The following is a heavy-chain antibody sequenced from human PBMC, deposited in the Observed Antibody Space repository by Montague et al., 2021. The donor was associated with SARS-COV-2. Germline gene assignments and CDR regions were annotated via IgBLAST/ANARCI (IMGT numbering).Heavy chain of an antibody. V-gene: IGHV3-7*01. CDR3: ARGRRGTSYYWEY. CDR1: RFSFSSYR. J-gene: IGHJ4*02. CDR2: IDRDGYEV. Sequence: SLRLSCAASRFSFSSYRMTWIRQAPGKGPEWVATIDRDGYEVYYVDSVKGRFTISRDNARNSLYLQLTSLRGEDTAVYYCARGRRGTSYYWEYWGQGTLVTVSS. D-gene: IGHD2-2*01.